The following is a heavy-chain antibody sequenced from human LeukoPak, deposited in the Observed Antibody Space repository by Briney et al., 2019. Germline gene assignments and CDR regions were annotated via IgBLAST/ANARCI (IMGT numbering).Heavy chain of an antibody. Sequence: SETLSLTCAVSGGSISSGGYSWSWIRQPPGKGLEWIGYIYHSGSTYYNPSLKSRVTISVDRSKNQFSLKLSSVTAADTAVYYCARARPHYYDSSGYYYFDYWGQGTLVTVSP. CDR1: GGSISSGGYS. CDR3: ARARPHYYDSSGYYYFDY. J-gene: IGHJ4*02. V-gene: IGHV4-30-2*01. CDR2: IYHSGST. D-gene: IGHD3-22*01.